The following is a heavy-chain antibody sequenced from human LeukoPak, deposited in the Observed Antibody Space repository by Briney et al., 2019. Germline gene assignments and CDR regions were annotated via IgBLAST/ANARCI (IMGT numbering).Heavy chain of an antibody. CDR1: GGSISSYY. V-gene: IGHV4-59*08. J-gene: IGHJ4*02. D-gene: IGHD3-3*01. CDR2: TYYSGST. Sequence: PSETLSLTCTVSGGSISSYYGSWIRQSPGKGLEWIGYTYYSGSTNYNPSLKSRVTISVDTSKNQFSLKLSSVTAADTAVYYCARAVRFLEWPFDYWGQGTLVTVSS. CDR3: ARAVRFLEWPFDY.